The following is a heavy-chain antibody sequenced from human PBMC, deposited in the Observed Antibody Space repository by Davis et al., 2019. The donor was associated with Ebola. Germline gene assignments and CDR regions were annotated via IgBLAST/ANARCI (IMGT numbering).Heavy chain of an antibody. CDR3: AKENAGYSSGWYFGYFDY. Sequence: GESLKISCAASGFTFSSYAMSWVRQAPGKGLEWVSAISGSGGSTYYADSVKGRFTISRDNSKNTLYLQVNSLRAEDTAVYYCAKENAGYSSGWYFGYFDYWGQGTLVTVSS. D-gene: IGHD6-19*01. CDR2: ISGSGGST. V-gene: IGHV3-23*01. J-gene: IGHJ4*02. CDR1: GFTFSSYA.